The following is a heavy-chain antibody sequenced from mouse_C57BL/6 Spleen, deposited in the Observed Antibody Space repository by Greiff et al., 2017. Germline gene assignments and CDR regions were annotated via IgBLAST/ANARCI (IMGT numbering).Heavy chain of an antibody. CDR1: GYTFTSYW. V-gene: IGHV1-69*01. D-gene: IGHD2-1*01. CDR3: ARGGGNYYAMDC. J-gene: IGHJ4*01. Sequence: VQLQQSGAELVMPGASVKLSCKASGYTFTSYWMHWVKQRPGQGLEWIGEIDPSDSYTNYNQKFKGKSSLTVDKSSSTAYMQLSSLTSEASAVYYCARGGGNYYAMDCWGQGASVTVSS. CDR2: IDPSDSYT.